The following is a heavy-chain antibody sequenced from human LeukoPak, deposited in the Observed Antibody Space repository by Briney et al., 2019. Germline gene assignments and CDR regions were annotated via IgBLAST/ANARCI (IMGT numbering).Heavy chain of an antibody. J-gene: IGHJ4*02. Sequence: GGSLRLSCAASGFTFSSYWMSWVRQAPGKGLEWVANIKQDGSEKYYVDSVKGRFTISRDNAKNSLYLQMNSLRAEDTAVYYCARVGYSGYDSNDYWGQGTLVTVSS. CDR1: GFTFSSYW. CDR2: IKQDGSEK. CDR3: ARVGYSGYDSNDY. D-gene: IGHD5-12*01. V-gene: IGHV3-7*01.